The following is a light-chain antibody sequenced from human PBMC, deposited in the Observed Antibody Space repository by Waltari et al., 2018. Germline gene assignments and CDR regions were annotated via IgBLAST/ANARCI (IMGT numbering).Light chain of an antibody. CDR3: MQALQTPLT. J-gene: IGKJ4*01. V-gene: IGKV2-29*02. CDR2: RVS. CDR1: QSLLHSNGNTY. Sequence: DIVMTQTPLSLPVTPGEPASISCRSSQSLLHSNGNTYLYWYLQKSGQPPRLLIYRVSNRFSGVPDRFSGSGSGTDFTLKISRVEAEDVGVYYCMQALQTPLTFGGGTKVEIK.